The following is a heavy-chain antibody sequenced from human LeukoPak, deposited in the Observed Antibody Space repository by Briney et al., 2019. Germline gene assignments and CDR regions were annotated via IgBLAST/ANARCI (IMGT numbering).Heavy chain of an antibody. J-gene: IGHJ5*02. CDR1: GGSFRGYY. Sequence: SETLSLTCAVYGGSFRGYYWSWIRQPPGKGLEWIGEINHSGSTNYNPSLKSRVTISVDTSKNQFSLKLSSVTAADTAVYYCARKLWFGELSGTRWFDPWGQGTLVTVSS. V-gene: IGHV4-34*01. CDR3: ARKLWFGELSGTRWFDP. CDR2: INHSGST. D-gene: IGHD3-10*01.